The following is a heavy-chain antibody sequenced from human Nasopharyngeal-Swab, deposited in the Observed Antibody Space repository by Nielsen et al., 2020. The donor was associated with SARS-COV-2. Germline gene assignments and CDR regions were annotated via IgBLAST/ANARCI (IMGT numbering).Heavy chain of an antibody. V-gene: IGHV5-51*01. CDR3: ARRYYYERDDAFDI. Sequence: KVSCKGSGYSFTSYWIGWMRQMPGKGLEWMGIIYPGDSDTRYSPSFQGQVTISADKSISTAYLQWSSLKASDTAMYYCARRYYYERDDAFDIWGQGTMVTVSS. D-gene: IGHD3-22*01. CDR2: IYPGDSDT. J-gene: IGHJ3*02. CDR1: GYSFTSYW.